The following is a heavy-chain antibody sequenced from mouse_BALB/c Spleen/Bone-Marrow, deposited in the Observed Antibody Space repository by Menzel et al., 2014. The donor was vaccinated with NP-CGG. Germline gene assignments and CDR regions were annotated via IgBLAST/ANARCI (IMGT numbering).Heavy chain of an antibody. Sequence: EVKVVESGGGLVQPGGSLRLSCATSGFTFTDYYMSWVRQPPGKALEWLGFIRNKANGYTTEYSASVKGRFTISRDNSKSILYLQMNTLRAEDSATYYCARDDYRYDGWYFDVWGAGTTVTVSS. D-gene: IGHD2-14*01. CDR1: GFTFTDYY. V-gene: IGHV7-3*02. J-gene: IGHJ1*01. CDR2: IRNKANGYTT. CDR3: ARDDYRYDGWYFDV.